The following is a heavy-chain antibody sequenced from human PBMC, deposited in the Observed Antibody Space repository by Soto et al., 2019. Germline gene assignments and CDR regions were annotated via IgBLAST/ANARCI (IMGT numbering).Heavy chain of an antibody. J-gene: IGHJ4*02. CDR3: ARGRVLVDCSGGSCYLLDY. V-gene: IGHV1-8*01. CDR1: GYSFSSDV. Sequence: GASVKVSCKASGYSFSSDVNWVRQATGQGLEYMGWMNPKSGNTAYAQKFQGRVTLTRDTSINTAYMELSNLRSEDTAVYYCARGRVLVDCSGGSCYLLDYWGQGSQVTGSS. CDR2: MNPKSGNT. D-gene: IGHD2-15*01.